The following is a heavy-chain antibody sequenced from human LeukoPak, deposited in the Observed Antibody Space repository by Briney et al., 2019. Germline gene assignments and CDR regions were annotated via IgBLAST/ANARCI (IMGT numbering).Heavy chain of an antibody. J-gene: IGHJ4*02. CDR2: ITGSGGTT. V-gene: IGHV3-23*01. CDR1: GFTFDDYA. CDR3: TRDPRRLDY. Sequence: GGSPRLSCAASGFTFDDYAMHWVRQAPGKVLEWVSAITGSGGTTYYADSVKGRFTISRDNSKNTLYMQMNSLRAEDTAVYYCTRDPRRLDYWGQGTLVTVSS.